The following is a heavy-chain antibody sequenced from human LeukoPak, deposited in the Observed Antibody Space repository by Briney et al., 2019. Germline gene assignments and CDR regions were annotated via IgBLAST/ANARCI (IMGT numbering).Heavy chain of an antibody. CDR2: VSGRGGRT. Sequence: GGSLRLSCAASGFTFSTYTMNWVRQPPGKGLEWVSGVSGRGGRTFYADSVKGRFTISRDNSKNTVYLQMNSLRVEDTAVYYCAKSSVGATVCEGGGQGTLHSVPS. CDR1: GFTFSTYT. D-gene: IGHD1-26*01. CDR3: AKSSVGATVCEG. J-gene: IGHJ4*02. V-gene: IGHV3-23*01.